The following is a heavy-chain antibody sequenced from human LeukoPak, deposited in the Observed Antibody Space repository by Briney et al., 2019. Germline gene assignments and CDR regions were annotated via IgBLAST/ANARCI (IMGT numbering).Heavy chain of an antibody. CDR1: GYSFSTYG. J-gene: IGHJ3*01. Sequence: ASVKLTCKASGYSFSTYGISWLRHAPGQGLERMGWISGKNGKINYAQKLQGRVTLTTDASTSTAYMELTSLRSDDTAVYYCARDCSSESCQLPFWGQGTMVTVSS. CDR2: ISGKNGKI. V-gene: IGHV1-18*01. CDR3: ARDCSSESCQLPF. D-gene: IGHD2-15*01.